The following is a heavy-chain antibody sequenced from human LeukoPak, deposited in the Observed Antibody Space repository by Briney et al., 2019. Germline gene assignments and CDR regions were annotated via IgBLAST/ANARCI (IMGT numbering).Heavy chain of an antibody. CDR1: GYTFTGYY. CDR3: ARSLDHYYYYMDV. Sequence: ASVKVSCKASGYTFTGYYMHWVRQAPGQGLEGMGWINPNSGGTNYAQKFQGRVTMTRDTSISTAYMELSRLRSDDTAVYYCARSLDHYYYYMDVWGKGTTVTISS. V-gene: IGHV1-2*02. CDR2: INPNSGGT. J-gene: IGHJ6*03.